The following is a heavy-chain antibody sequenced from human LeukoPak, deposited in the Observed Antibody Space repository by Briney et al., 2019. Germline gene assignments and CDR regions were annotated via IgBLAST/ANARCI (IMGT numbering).Heavy chain of an antibody. V-gene: IGHV4-59*08. CDR2: IYYSGST. CDR3: ARGGVRGVIKDAFDI. J-gene: IGHJ3*02. CDR1: GGSISSYY. Sequence: SETLSLTCTVPGGSISSYYWSWIRQPPGKGLEWIGYIYYSGSTNYNPSLKSRVTISVDTSKNQFSLKLSSVTATDTAVYYCARGGVRGVIKDAFDIWGQGTMVTVSS. D-gene: IGHD3-10*02.